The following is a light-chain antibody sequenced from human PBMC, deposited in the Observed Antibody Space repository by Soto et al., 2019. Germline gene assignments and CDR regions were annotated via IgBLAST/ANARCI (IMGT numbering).Light chain of an antibody. V-gene: IGKV1-8*01. CDR2: AAS. J-gene: IGKJ1*01. CDR1: QGVSSY. Sequence: AIRMTQSPSSLSASTGDRVTITCRASQGVSSYLAWYQQKPGKAPKLLICAASTLQSGVPSRFSGSGSGTDFTLTINCLQSEDFATYYCQQYYSYPRPFGQGTRVEIK. CDR3: QQYYSYPRP.